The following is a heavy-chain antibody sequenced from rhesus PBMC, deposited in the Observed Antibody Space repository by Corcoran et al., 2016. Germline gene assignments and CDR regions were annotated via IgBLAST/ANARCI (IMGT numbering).Heavy chain of an antibody. CDR3: ATLAPYSGRSFDY. J-gene: IGHJ4*01. Sequence: EVQLVQSGAEVKKPGASVKISCKASGYTFTDYYLHWARQSPGKGLGWQGRVGPEDGDAIHAQKYQDRVTITADTSTDTAYMELGSLRSEDTAVYYCATLAPYSGRSFDYWGQGVLVTVSS. V-gene: IGHV1-111*02. D-gene: IGHD6-25*01. CDR1: GYTFTDYY. CDR2: VGPEDGDA.